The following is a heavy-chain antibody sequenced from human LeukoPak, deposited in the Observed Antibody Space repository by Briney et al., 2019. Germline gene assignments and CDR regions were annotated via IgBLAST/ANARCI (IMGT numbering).Heavy chain of an antibody. J-gene: IGHJ4*02. D-gene: IGHD6-19*01. Sequence: PGGSLRLSRAASGFTFSSYEMNWVRQAPGKGLEWVSYISSSGSTINYADSVKGRFTISRDNAKNSLYLQMNSLRAEDTAIYYCARESGSGWYGDLDYWGQGTLVTVSS. CDR2: ISSSGSTI. CDR3: ARESGSGWYGDLDY. V-gene: IGHV3-48*03. CDR1: GFTFSSYE.